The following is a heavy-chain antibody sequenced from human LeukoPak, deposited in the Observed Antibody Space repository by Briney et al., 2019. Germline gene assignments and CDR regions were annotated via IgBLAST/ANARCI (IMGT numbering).Heavy chain of an antibody. V-gene: IGHV3-23*01. CDR3: AKHSINMVRGVIVDP. CDR2: VGSGGNT. D-gene: IGHD3-10*01. J-gene: IGHJ5*02. Sequence: GGSLRLSCAGSGFTFSSYAMSWVRQAPGKGLEWVSGVGSGGNTYYADSVRGRFTISRDNSTNTLYLQMNSLRAEDTAVYYCAKHSINMVRGVIVDPWGQGTLVTVSS. CDR1: GFTFSSYA.